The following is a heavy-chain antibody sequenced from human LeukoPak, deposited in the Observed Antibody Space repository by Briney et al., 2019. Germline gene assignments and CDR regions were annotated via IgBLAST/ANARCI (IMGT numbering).Heavy chain of an antibody. CDR1: GYRFTSYW. V-gene: IGHV5-51*01. D-gene: IGHD7-27*01. CDR3: ARTPELGDENWYFDL. J-gene: IGHJ2*01. CDR2: IYPGDSDT. Sequence: GASLKISCKGSGYRFTSYWIGWVRQMPGKGLEWMGIIYPGDSDTRYSPSFQGQVTISTDKSISTAYLQWSSLKASDTAMYYCARTPELGDENWYFDLWGRGTLVTVSS.